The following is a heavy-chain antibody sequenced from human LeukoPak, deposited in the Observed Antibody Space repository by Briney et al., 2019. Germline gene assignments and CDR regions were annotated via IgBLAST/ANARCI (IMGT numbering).Heavy chain of an antibody. V-gene: IGHV4-34*01. J-gene: IGHJ4*02. Sequence: SETLSLTCAVYGGSFSGYYWSWIRQPPGKGLEWIGENNHSGSTNYNPSLKSRVTISVDTSKNQFSLKLSSVTAADTAVYYCARGWSNYDFWSGYYTRTFDYWGQGTLVTVSS. CDR1: GGSFSGYY. CDR2: NNHSGST. CDR3: ARGWSNYDFWSGYYTRTFDY. D-gene: IGHD3-3*01.